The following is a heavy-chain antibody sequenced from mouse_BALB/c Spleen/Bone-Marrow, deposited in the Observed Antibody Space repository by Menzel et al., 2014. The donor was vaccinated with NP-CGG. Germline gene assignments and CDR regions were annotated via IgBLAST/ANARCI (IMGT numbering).Heavy chain of an antibody. CDR1: GYTFTSYW. V-gene: IGHV1-5*01. Sequence: EVHLVESGTVLARPGASVKMSCKASGYTFTSYWMHWVKQRPGQGLEWIGATYPGNSDTSYNQKFKGKAKLTAVTSTSPAYMELSSLTNEDSAVYYCTRVIYYGYAWFAYWGQGILVTVSA. CDR2: TYPGNSDT. CDR3: TRVIYYGYAWFAY. D-gene: IGHD2-2*01. J-gene: IGHJ3*01.